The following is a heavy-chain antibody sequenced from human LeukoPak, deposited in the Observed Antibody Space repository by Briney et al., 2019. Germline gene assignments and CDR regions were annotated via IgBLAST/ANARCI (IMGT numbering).Heavy chain of an antibody. CDR2: FHHSGNT. CDR1: GASISRYY. V-gene: IGHV4-59*08. J-gene: IGHJ4*02. CDR3: ARRAAALDH. Sequence: SETLSLTCTVSGASISRYYWSWIRQPPGKGLEWIGYFHHSGNTNYNPSLSSRITMSVDTSKNQFSLKLNSVTAADTAIYYCARRAAALDHWGQGTLVTVSS. D-gene: IGHD6-13*01.